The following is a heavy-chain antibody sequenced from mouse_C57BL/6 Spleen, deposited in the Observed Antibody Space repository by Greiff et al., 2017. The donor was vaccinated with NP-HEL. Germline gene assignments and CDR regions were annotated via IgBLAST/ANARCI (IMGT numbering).Heavy chain of an antibody. CDR3: ARSIRSWYFDV. CDR1: GYAFSSYW. J-gene: IGHJ1*03. V-gene: IGHV1-80*01. CDR2: IYPGDGDT. Sequence: VKLQQSGAELVKPGASVKISCKASGYAFSSYWMNWVKQRPGKGLEWIGQIYPGDGDTNYNGKFKGKATLTADKSSSTAYMQLSSLTSEDSAVYFCARSIRSWYFDVWGTGTTVTVSS. D-gene: IGHD2-4*01.